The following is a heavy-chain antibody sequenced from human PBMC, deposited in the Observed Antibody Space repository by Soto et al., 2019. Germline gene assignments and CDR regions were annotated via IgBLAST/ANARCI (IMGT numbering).Heavy chain of an antibody. CDR1: GGSFSGYY. CDR3: ARDEAAAGTDWFDP. D-gene: IGHD6-13*01. J-gene: IGHJ5*02. V-gene: IGHV4-34*01. Sequence: SETLSLTCAVYGGSFSGYYWSWIRQPPGKGLEWIGEINHSGSTNYNPSLKSRVTISADTSKNQFSLKLSSVTAADTAVYYCARDEAAAGTDWFDPWGQGTLVTVSS. CDR2: INHSGST.